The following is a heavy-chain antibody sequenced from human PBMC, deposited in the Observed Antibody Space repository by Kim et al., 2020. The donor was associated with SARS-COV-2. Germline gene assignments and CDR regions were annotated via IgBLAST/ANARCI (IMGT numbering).Heavy chain of an antibody. CDR1: GFTFSRYA. CDR2: IRGDESGT. CDR3: VKGPGLLYFDY. D-gene: IGHD3-22*01. Sequence: GGSLRLSCSASGFTFSRYAMNWVRQAPGKGLECVSAIRGDESGTHYVDSVRDRFTISRDNARNILYLQLNSLSVEDTAVYYCVKGPGLLYFDYWDQGPL. J-gene: IGHJ4*02. V-gene: IGHV3-64*03.